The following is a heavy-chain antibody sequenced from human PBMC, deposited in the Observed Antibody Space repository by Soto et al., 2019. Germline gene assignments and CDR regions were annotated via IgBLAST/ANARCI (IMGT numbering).Heavy chain of an antibody. CDR3: AARDNVMIVVVITPDY. V-gene: IGHV1-69*13. J-gene: IGHJ4*02. Sequence: GASVKVSCKASGYTFTSYGISWVRQAPGQGLEWMGGIIPIFGTANYAQKFQGRVTITADESTSTAYMELSSLRSEDTAVYYCAARDNVMIVVVITPDYWGQGTLVTVSS. CDR1: GYTFTSYG. D-gene: IGHD3-22*01. CDR2: IIPIFGTA.